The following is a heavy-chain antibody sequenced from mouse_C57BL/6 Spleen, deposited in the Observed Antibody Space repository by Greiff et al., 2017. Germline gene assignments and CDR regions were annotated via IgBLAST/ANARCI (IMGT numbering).Heavy chain of an antibody. Sequence: EVTLMESGGGLVQPGGSLKLSCAASGFTFSDYYMYWVRQPPEKRLEWVAYISNGGGSTYYPDTVKGRFTISRDNAKNTLYLQMSRRKSENTAMYYCARRGRSGHFDYWGQGTTLTVSA. CDR2: ISNGGGST. J-gene: IGHJ2*01. V-gene: IGHV5-12*01. CDR1: GFTFSDYY. CDR3: ARRGRSGHFDY. D-gene: IGHD1-1*01.